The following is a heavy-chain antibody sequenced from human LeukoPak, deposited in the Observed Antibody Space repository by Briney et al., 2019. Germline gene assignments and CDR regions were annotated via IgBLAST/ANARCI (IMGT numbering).Heavy chain of an antibody. CDR3: ARHGQYSSGWYDPYYYGMDV. D-gene: IGHD6-19*01. CDR1: GGSISGYY. V-gene: IGHV4-59*01. Sequence: SETLSLTCTVSGGSISGYYWSWIRQPPGKRLEWIGYVYDSGSTTYNPSLKSRVTISVDTSKNQFSLKLSSVTAADTAVYYCARHGQYSSGWYDPYYYGMDVWGQGTTVTVSS. J-gene: IGHJ6*02. CDR2: VYDSGST.